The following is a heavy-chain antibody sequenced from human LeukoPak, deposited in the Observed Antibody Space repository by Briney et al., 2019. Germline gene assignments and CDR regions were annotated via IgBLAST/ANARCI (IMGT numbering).Heavy chain of an antibody. Sequence: SETLSLTCAVYGGSFSGYYWSWIRQPPGKGLEWIGEINHSGSTNYNPSLKSRVTISVDTSKNQFSLKLSSVTAADTAVYYCVSRDDYNWNFDYWGQGTLVTVSS. V-gene: IGHV4-34*01. J-gene: IGHJ4*02. CDR1: GGSFSGYY. CDR3: VSRDDYNWNFDY. D-gene: IGHD5-24*01. CDR2: INHSGST.